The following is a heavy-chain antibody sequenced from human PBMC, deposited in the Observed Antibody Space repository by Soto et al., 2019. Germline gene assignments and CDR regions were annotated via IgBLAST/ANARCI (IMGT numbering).Heavy chain of an antibody. CDR2: VYHSGST. J-gene: IGHJ4*02. Sequence: PSETLSLTCGVSGDSIGGTFGWTWVRQPPGKGLEWIGEVYHSGSTRYNPSLKSRVIISVDRSKNQFSLKLSSVTAADTAVYYCARHGAAAGTVSVFDYWGQGTLVTV. V-gene: IGHV4-4*02. D-gene: IGHD6-13*01. CDR1: GDSIGGTFG. CDR3: ARHGAAAGTVSVFDY.